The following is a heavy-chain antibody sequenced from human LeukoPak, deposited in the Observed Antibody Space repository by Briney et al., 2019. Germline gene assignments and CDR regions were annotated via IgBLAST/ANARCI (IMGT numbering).Heavy chain of an antibody. CDR1: GGTFSSYA. D-gene: IGHD6-6*01. Sequence: SVKVSCKASGGTFSSYAISWVRQAPGQGLEWMGGIIPIFSTANSAQKFQGRVTITADESTSTAYMELSSLRSDDTAVYYCARAPFSSIEARPGEYHYYGLDVWSQGTTVTVSS. J-gene: IGHJ6*02. CDR3: ARAPFSSIEARPGEYHYYGLDV. V-gene: IGHV1-69*01. CDR2: IIPIFSTA.